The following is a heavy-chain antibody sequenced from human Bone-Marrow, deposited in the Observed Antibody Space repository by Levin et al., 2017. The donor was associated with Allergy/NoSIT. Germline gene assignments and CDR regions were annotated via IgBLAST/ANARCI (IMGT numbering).Heavy chain of an antibody. CDR1: GGTFSSYA. CDR2: IIPIFGTA. Sequence: GASVKVSCKASGGTFSSYAISWVRQAPGQGLEWMGGIIPIFGTANYAQKFQGRITMTADESTSTAYMELSSLRSEDTAVYYCAYPTVTTYNYDCGMDVWGQGTTVTVSS. CDR3: AYPTVTTYNYDCGMDV. V-gene: IGHV1-69*13. J-gene: IGHJ6*02. D-gene: IGHD4-17*01.